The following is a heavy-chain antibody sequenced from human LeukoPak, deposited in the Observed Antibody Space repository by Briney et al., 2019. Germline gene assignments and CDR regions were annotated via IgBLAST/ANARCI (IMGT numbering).Heavy chain of an antibody. V-gene: IGHV3-23*01. CDR3: ARYLSATYETYDSSGEDDAFDI. Sequence: GGSLRLSCAASGFTFRNYGMNWVRQAPGKGLEWVSLMSGSGARTYYADSVKGRFTISRDNSKNTLYLHMNSLRAEDTAVYYCARYLSATYETYDSSGEDDAFDIWGQGTMVTVSS. CDR2: MSGSGART. CDR1: GFTFRNYG. D-gene: IGHD3-22*01. J-gene: IGHJ3*02.